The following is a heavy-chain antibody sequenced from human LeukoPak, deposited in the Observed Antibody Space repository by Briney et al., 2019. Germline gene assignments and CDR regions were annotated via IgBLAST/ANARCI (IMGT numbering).Heavy chain of an antibody. CDR1: GGSISSSSYY. CDR3: ARDPPGIAAAGTFDY. CDR2: IYYSGST. Sequence: SETLSLTCTVSGGSISSSSYYWGWIRQPPGKGLEWIGSIYYSGSTYYNPSPKSRVTISVDTSKNQFSLKLSSVTAADTAVYYCARDPPGIAAAGTFDYWGQGTLVTVSS. D-gene: IGHD6-13*01. V-gene: IGHV4-39*07. J-gene: IGHJ4*02.